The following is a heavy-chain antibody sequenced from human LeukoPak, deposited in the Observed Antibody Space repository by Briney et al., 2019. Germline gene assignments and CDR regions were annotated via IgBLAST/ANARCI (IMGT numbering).Heavy chain of an antibody. CDR2: IIPIFGTA. V-gene: IGHV1-69*01. CDR1: GGTFSSYA. D-gene: IGHD2-15*01. CDR3: ARSGYCSGGSCCDYYGMDV. Sequence: GSSVKVSCKASGGTFSSYAISWVRQAPGQGLEWMGGIIPIFGTANYAQKFQGRVTITADESTSTAYMELSSLRSEDTAVYYCARSGYCSGGSCCDYYGMDVWGKGTTVTVSS. J-gene: IGHJ6*04.